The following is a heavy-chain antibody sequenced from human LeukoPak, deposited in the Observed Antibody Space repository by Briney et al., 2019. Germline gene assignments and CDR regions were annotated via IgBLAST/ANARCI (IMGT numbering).Heavy chain of an antibody. CDR3: ARESITIPCGDV. CDR2: INSDGSST. V-gene: IGHV3-74*01. J-gene: IGHJ6*02. CDR1: GFTFSSYW. Sequence: PGGSLRLSCAASGFTFSSYWMHWVRQAPGKGLVWVSRINSDGSSTSYADSVKGRFTISRDNAKNTLYLQMNSLRAEDTAVYYCARESITIPCGDVWGQGTTVTVSS. D-gene: IGHD3-3*01.